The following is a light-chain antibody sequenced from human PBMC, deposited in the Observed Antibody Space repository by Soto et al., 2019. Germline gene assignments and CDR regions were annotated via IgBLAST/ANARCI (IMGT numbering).Light chain of an antibody. J-gene: IGLJ3*02. CDR1: SSDVGGYNY. Sequence: QSALTQPASVSGSPGQSITISCTVTSSDVGGYNYVSWYQQHPGKAPELMIYDVSNRPSGVSNRFSGSKSGNTASLTISGLQAEDEADYYCSSYTSITTWVFGGGTKVTVL. V-gene: IGLV2-14*01. CDR2: DVS. CDR3: SSYTSITTWV.